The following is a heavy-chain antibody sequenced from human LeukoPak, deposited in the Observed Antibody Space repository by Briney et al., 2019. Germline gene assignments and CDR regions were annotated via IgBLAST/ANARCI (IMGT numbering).Heavy chain of an antibody. Sequence: ASVKVSCKASGYTFTSYDINWVRQATEQGLEWMGWMNPNSGNTGYAQKFQGGVTMTRNTSISTAYMELSSLISEDTAVHYCARGPYYDTSGYYGYNWFDPWGQGTPVTVSS. D-gene: IGHD3-22*01. V-gene: IGHV1-8*01. J-gene: IGHJ5*02. CDR3: ARGPYYDTSGYYGYNWFDP. CDR1: GYTFTSYD. CDR2: MNPNSGNT.